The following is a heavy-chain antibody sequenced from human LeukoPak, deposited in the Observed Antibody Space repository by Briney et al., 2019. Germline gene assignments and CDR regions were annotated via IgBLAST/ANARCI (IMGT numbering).Heavy chain of an antibody. V-gene: IGHV4-39*02. CDR1: GGSISSSSYY. CDR3: VREYSRSVVAGSRPDL. Sequence: SETLSLTCSVSGGSISSSSYYWGWIRQSPGKGLEWIGSMYYRGTTYQNSSLKSRVPLSIDTSNNQFSLKLPSVTAADTAVYYCVREYSRSVVAGSRPDLWGQGLLVTVSS. CDR2: MYYRGTT. J-gene: IGHJ4*02. D-gene: IGHD2-21*01.